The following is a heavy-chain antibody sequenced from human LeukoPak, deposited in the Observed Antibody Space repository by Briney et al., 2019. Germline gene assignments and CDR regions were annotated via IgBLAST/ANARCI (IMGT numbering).Heavy chain of an antibody. CDR3: ARGRYGLLSGYDY. CDR2: INPNSGDT. CDR1: GYXFTGYY. V-gene: IGHV1-2*02. D-gene: IGHD3-22*01. Sequence: ASVKVSCKASGYXFTGYYMHWVRQAPGQGLEWMGWINPNSGDTNYAQKFQGRVTMTRDTSISTAYMELSRLTSDDTAVYYCARGRYGLLSGYDYWGQGAMVTVSS. J-gene: IGHJ4*02.